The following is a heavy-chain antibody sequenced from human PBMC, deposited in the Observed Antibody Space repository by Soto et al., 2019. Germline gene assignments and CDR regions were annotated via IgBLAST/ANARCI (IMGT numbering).Heavy chain of an antibody. V-gene: IGHV3-66*01. J-gene: IGHJ5*02. CDR3: AMHDWFDP. Sequence: GGSLRLSCAVSGVTVSTHYMSWVRQAPGKGLEWVSVIYSGGSTYYADSVKGRFTISRDNSKNTLFLQMNSLRAEDTAVYYCAMHDWFDPWGLGTLVTVSS. CDR1: GVTVSTHY. CDR2: IYSGGST.